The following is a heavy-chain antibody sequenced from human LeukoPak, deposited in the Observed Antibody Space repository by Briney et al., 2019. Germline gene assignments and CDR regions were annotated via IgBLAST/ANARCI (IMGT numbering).Heavy chain of an antibody. CDR1: GYTPTELS. V-gene: IGHV1-24*01. CDR3: ATDPTLKLYSSSWYDVLDV. D-gene: IGHD6-13*01. CDR2: FDPEDGET. J-gene: IGHJ6*02. Sequence: ASVKVSCKVSGYTPTELSMHWVRQAPGKGLEWMGGFDPEDGETIYAQKFQGRVTMTEDTSTDTAYMELSSLRSEDTAVYYCATDPTLKLYSSSWYDVLDVWGQGTTVTVSS.